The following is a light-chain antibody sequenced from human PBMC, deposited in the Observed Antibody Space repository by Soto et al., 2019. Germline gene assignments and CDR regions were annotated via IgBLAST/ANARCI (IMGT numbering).Light chain of an antibody. V-gene: IGLV2-11*01. CDR2: NVT. CDR1: NSDVGRYNF. CDR3: CSYADNFSYV. J-gene: IGLJ1*01. Sequence: QSALTQPRSVSGSPGQSVTISCTGTNSDVGRYNFVSWYQQHPGKAPKLMVYNVTERASGVPDRFSGSKSASTASLTISGLQAEDEADYSCCSYADNFSYVFGTGTKVTVL.